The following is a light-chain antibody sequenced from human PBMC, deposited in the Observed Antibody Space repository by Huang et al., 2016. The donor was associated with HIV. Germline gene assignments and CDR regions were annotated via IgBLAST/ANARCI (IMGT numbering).Light chain of an antibody. CDR1: QGIGNS. J-gene: IGKJ1*01. Sequence: DIQMTQSPSSLSASVGDRVTITCRASQGIGNSLAWYQQKPEKAPRRLLYATSTLESGVPSRFSGSGSGTHYTLTINNLQPEDIASYYCQQYHSLPWTFGQGTKVEIK. V-gene: IGKV1-NL1*01. CDR2: ATS. CDR3: QQYHSLPWT.